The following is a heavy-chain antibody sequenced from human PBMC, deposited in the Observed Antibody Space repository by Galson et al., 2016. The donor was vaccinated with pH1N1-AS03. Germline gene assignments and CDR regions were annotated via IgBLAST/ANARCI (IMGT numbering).Heavy chain of an antibody. Sequence: LKISCRGSGYRFRTYWIGWVRQVPGRGLECMGIVYPDDSDVIYMSSFEGQVTISADKSSGAAYLEWRSLNVSDNGMYYCARLFGKGGRIDFWGQGTLVTVSS. CDR2: VYPDDSDV. CDR1: GYRFRTYW. J-gene: IGHJ4*02. D-gene: IGHD1-14*01. CDR3: ARLFGKGGRIDF. V-gene: IGHV5-51*01.